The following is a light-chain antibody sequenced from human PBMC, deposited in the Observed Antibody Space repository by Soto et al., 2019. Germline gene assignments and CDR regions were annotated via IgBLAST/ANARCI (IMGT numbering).Light chain of an antibody. CDR1: SSNIGSNT. CDR2: SNN. J-gene: IGLJ1*01. Sequence: QSVLTQPPSASGTPGQRVTISCSGSSSNIGSNTVNWYQQLPGTAPELLIYSNNQRPSGVPDRVSGSKSGTSASLAISGLQSEDEDDYYCAAWDDGLNCPVFGTGTKLTVL. CDR3: AAWDDGLNCPV. V-gene: IGLV1-44*01.